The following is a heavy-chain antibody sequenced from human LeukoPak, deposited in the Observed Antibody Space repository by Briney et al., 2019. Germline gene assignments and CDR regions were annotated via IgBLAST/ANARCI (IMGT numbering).Heavy chain of an antibody. V-gene: IGHV1-18*01. CDR3: ARDFYDILTRFRDVGPTAQYYFDY. CDR2: ISAYNGNT. D-gene: IGHD3-9*01. Sequence: ASVKVSCKASGYTFTSYGISWVRQAPGQGLEWMGWISAYNGNTNYAQNPQGRITMTTDTSTTTVYMELRSLRSDDTAVYYCARDFYDILTRFRDVGPTAQYYFDYWGQGTLVTVSS. CDR1: GYTFTSYG. J-gene: IGHJ4*02.